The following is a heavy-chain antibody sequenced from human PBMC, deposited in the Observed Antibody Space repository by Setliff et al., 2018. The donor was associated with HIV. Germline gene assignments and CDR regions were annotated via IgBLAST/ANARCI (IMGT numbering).Heavy chain of an antibody. CDR1: GGTFSSYA. CDR3: ARSSAGSGRLLHHFDY. V-gene: IGHV1-69*13. Sequence: SVKVSCKASGGTFSSYAISWVRQAPGHGLEWMGGIIPIFGTSSYAQKFQGRVTITADESTTTAYMELSSLRSEDTAFYYCARSSAGSGRLLHHFDYWGQGTLVTVSS. D-gene: IGHD6-19*01. J-gene: IGHJ4*02. CDR2: IIPIFGTS.